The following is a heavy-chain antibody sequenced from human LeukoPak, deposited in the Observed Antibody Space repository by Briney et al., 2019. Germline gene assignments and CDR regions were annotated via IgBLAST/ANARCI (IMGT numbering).Heavy chain of an antibody. Sequence: GGSLRLSCAVSGITLSNYCMSWVRQAPGKGLEWVAGISDIGGRTNYADSVKGRFTISRDNPKNKLYLQMNSLRAEDTAVYYCDRTLLRYFDWLLYYWGQGTLVTVSS. CDR2: ISDIGGRT. V-gene: IGHV3-23*01. CDR3: DRTLLRYFDWLLYY. D-gene: IGHD3-9*01. CDR1: GITLSNYC. J-gene: IGHJ4*02.